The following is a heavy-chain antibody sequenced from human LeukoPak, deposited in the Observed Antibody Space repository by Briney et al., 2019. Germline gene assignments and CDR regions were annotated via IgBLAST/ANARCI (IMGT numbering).Heavy chain of an antibody. CDR2: IRPDGSEQ. J-gene: IGHJ4*02. D-gene: IGHD2-15*01. V-gene: IGHV3-7*01. Sequence: GGSLRLSCAASGFPFSSFWMNWVRQTPGRGLEWLANIRPDGSEQYYVDSVRGRFTISRDNAKNSVYLDMNNLRVDDTGVYYCSGRDSGRSPWAYWGQGTLVSVSS. CDR1: GFPFSSFW. CDR3: SGRDSGRSPWAY.